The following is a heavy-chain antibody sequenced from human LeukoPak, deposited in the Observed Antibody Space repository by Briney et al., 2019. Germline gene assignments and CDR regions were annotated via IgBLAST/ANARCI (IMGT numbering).Heavy chain of an antibody. CDR3: AKVITGTVDY. Sequence: GASLRPSCAASGSTFSSYAVSCVRQAPRNGLEWVSAISGSGGSTYYADSVKGRFTISRDNSKNTLYLQMNSLRAEDTAVYYCAKVITGTVDYWGQGTLVTVSS. V-gene: IGHV3-23*01. CDR2: ISGSGGST. CDR1: GSTFSSYA. J-gene: IGHJ4*02. D-gene: IGHD1-7*01.